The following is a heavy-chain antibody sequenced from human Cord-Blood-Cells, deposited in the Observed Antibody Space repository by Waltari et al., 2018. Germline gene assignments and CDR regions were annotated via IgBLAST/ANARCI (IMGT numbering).Heavy chain of an antibody. Sequence: QVQLVPAGAEVKTPGYSVKVSCKVSGGSLLSYAIGRVRQAPGQGLEWMGGSIPIFATANYAQKFQGRVTIPADESTSTAYIELSSLRSEDTAVYYCASPATTVFAFDIWGQGTIATVSS. CDR3: ASPATTVFAFDI. J-gene: IGHJ3*02. CDR1: GGSLLSYA. CDR2: SIPIFATA. V-gene: IGHV1-69*01. D-gene: IGHD4-4*01.